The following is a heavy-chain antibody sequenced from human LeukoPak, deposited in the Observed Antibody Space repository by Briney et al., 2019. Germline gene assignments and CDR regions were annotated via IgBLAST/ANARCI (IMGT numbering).Heavy chain of an antibody. J-gene: IGHJ4*02. CDR2: ISSSSYI. D-gene: IGHD3-22*01. Sequence: GGSLRLSCAASGFTFSSYSMNWVRQAPGKGLEWVSSISSSSYIYYADSVKGRFTISRDNAKNSLYLQMNSLRAEDTAVYYCAPPKGVVDIPGGTNWGQGTLVTVSS. CDR1: GFTFSSYS. V-gene: IGHV3-21*01. CDR3: APPKGVVDIPGGTN.